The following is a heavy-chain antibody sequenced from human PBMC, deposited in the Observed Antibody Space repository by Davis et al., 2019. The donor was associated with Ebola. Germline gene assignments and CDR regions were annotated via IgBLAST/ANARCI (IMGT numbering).Heavy chain of an antibody. J-gene: IGHJ3*02. D-gene: IGHD1-14*01. Sequence: PGGSLRLSWKGSGYSFTSYWSSWVRQMPGKGLEWMGRVDPSDSYTNYSPSFQGHVTISADISISTAYLQWSSLKASDTAMYYCARVLPGDGFDIWGQGTMVTDSS. CDR2: VDPSDSYT. CDR3: ARVLPGDGFDI. V-gene: IGHV5-10-1*01. CDR1: GYSFTSYW.